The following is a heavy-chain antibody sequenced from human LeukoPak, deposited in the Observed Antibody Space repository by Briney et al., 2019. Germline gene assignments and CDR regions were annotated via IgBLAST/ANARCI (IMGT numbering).Heavy chain of an antibody. CDR1: GFTFSSYG. D-gene: IGHD2-15*01. CDR2: IRYDASNK. CDR3: AKDYYCSGGSCYSNFDY. J-gene: IGHJ4*02. V-gene: IGHV3-30*02. Sequence: GGSLRLSCAASGFTFSSYGMHWVRQAPGKGLEWVAFIRYDASNKYYAGSVKGRFSISRDNSKNTLYLHMNGLRAEDTAVYYCAKDYYCSGGSCYSNFDYWGQGTLVTVPS.